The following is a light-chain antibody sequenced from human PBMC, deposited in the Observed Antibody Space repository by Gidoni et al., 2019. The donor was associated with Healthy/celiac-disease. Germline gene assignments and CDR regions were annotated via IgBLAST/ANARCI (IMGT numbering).Light chain of an antibody. Sequence: EIVLTQSPGTLSLSPGESATLSCRASQSVYSYLAWYQHKPGQPPRLLLYGASGRAPDIPDRFSGSVSGTDFTLTISRLEPEDFALYYCQQYGSSPETFGQGTKLEIK. CDR3: QQYGSSPET. J-gene: IGKJ2*01. CDR2: GAS. CDR1: QSVYSY. V-gene: IGKV3-20*01.